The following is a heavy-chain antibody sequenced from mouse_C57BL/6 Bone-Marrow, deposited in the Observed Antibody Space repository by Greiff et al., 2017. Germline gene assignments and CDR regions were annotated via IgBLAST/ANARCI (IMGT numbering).Heavy chain of an antibody. CDR3: AREGNYYSYYAMDY. Sequence: VQLQQSGAELARPGASVKLSCKASGYTFTSYGISWVKQRTGQGLEWIGEIYPRSGNTYYNEKFKGKATLTADKSSSTAYMELRSLTSEDSAVYFCAREGNYYSYYAMDYWGQGTSVRLL. V-gene: IGHV1-81*01. D-gene: IGHD2-1*01. CDR2: IYPRSGNT. J-gene: IGHJ4*01. CDR1: GYTFTSYG.